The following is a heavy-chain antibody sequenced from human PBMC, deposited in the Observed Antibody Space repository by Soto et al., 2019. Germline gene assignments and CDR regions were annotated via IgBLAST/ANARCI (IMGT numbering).Heavy chain of an antibody. Sequence: PSETLSLTCAVYGGSFSGYYWSWIRQPPGKGLEWIGEINHSGGTNYNPSLKSRVTISVDTSKNQFSLKLSSVTAADTAVYYCARGKYYDFYYYYYYMDVWGKGTTVTVSS. CDR3: ARGKYYDFYYYYYYMDV. V-gene: IGHV4-34*01. CDR1: GGSFSGYY. J-gene: IGHJ6*03. D-gene: IGHD3-3*01. CDR2: INHSGGT.